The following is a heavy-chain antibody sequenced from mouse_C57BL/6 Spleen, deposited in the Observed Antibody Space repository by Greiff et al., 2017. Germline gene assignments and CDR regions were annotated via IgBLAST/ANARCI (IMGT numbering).Heavy chain of an antibody. J-gene: IGHJ3*01. Sequence: QVHVKQSGPELVKPGASVKLSCKASGYTFPSYDINWVKQRPGQGLEWIGWIYPRDGSTKYNEKFKGKATLTVDTSSSTAYMELHSLTSEDSAVYFCARGLHWDLGAYWGQGTLVTVSA. CDR3: ARGLHWDLGAY. D-gene: IGHD4-1*01. CDR2: IYPRDGST. CDR1: GYTFPSYD. V-gene: IGHV1-85*01.